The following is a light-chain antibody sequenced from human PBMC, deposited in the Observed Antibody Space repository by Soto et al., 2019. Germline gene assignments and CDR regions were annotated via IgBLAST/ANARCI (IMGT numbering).Light chain of an antibody. V-gene: IGKV3-11*01. CDR3: QQRANWPRT. CDR2: DAS. J-gene: IGKJ1*01. CDR1: RNVRAS. Sequence: ETVLTQSPVTLALFPGARATLSCRTSRNVRASLVWYQQKPGHPPRLLIYDASDRAPGIPDRLSGSGSATDFTLTINSLEPEDVAVYFCQQRANWPRTFGQGTRLEV.